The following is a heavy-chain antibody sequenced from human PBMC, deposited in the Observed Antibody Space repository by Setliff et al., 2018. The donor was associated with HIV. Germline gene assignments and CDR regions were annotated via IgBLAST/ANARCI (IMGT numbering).Heavy chain of an antibody. J-gene: IGHJ6*02. CDR2: IWYDGSDK. CDR1: GFTFSNCD. V-gene: IGHV3-33*06. CDR3: AKVPLFVVVPAALGGMDV. Sequence: PGGSLRLSCAASGFTFSNCDMHWVRQAPGKGLEWVTVIWYDGSDKYYADSVKGRFTISRDNSWDTVDLQMNTLRAEDTAVYYCAKVPLFVVVPAALGGMDVWGQGTTVTVSS. D-gene: IGHD2-2*01.